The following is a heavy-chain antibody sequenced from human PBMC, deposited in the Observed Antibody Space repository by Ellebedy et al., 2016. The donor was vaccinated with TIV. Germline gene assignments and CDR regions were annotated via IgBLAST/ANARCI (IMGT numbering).Heavy chain of an antibody. D-gene: IGHD6-6*01. J-gene: IGHJ2*01. CDR3: ASSSPRNWFFHL. Sequence: MPSETLSLTCTVSGGSISSSSYYWGWFRQPPGKGLEWIRSIYFSGSTYYNPYLKSRVTISVDTSKNQFTLKLNSDTVADTAFYYCASSSPRNWFFHLWGRGTLVSVSS. CDR1: GGSISSSSYY. V-gene: IGHV4-39*01. CDR2: IYFSGST.